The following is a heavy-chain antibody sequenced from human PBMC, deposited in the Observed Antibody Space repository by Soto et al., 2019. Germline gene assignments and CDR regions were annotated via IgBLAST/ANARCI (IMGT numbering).Heavy chain of an antibody. CDR1: GFTFSHYG. D-gene: IGHD6-13*01. J-gene: IGHJ4*02. V-gene: IGHV3-33*01. CDR3: ARDGLDSSSWHYLES. Sequence: QVQLVESGGGVVQPGRSLRLSCAASGFTFSHYGMHWVRQAPGKGLEWVAIIWYDGSNKDYADSVKGRFTISRDNSKNTLYLQMNSLRGEDTAVYYCARDGLDSSSWHYLESWCQGTLVTVSS. CDR2: IWYDGSNK.